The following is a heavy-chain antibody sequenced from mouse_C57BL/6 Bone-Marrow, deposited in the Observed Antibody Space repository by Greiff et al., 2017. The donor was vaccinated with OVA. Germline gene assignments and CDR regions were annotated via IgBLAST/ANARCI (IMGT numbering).Heavy chain of an antibody. J-gene: IGHJ1*03. CDR2: INPNNGGT. D-gene: IGHD6-1*01. CDR1: GYTFTDYN. Sequence: EVQLVESGPELVKPGASVKIPCKASGYTFTDYNMDWVKQSHGKSLEWIGDINPNNGGTIYNQKFKGKATLTVDKSSSTAYMQLSSLTSEDSAVYYCARGATKGYVDVWGTGTTVTVSS. V-gene: IGHV1-18*01. CDR3: ARGATKGYVDV.